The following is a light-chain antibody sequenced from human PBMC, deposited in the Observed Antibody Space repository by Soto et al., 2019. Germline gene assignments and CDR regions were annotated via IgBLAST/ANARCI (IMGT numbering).Light chain of an antibody. J-gene: IGKJ1*01. CDR2: DAS. V-gene: IGKV3-11*01. CDR3: QQRSNWPQT. CDR1: QSVSSNY. Sequence: EIVLTQSPGTLSLSPGERATLSCRAGQSVSSNYLAWYQQKPGQAPRLLIYDASNRATGIPARFSGSGSGTDFTLTISSLEPEDFAVYYCQQRSNWPQTFGQGTKVDIK.